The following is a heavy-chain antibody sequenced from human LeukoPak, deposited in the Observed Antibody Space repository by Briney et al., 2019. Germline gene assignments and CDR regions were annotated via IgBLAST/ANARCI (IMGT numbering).Heavy chain of an antibody. D-gene: IGHD6-19*01. V-gene: IGHV4-39*02. CDR1: GGSIGRRNYY. J-gene: IGHJ5*02. CDR2: VYYSGTS. Sequence: PSETLSLTCNASGGSIGRRNYYWGWIPQPPGKGLEWIGSVYYSGTSHYNSSLKSRVSISVDTSKNHFSLKLNSETAAATAMYYCASHLRYSSGWYNWFDPWGQGTPVTVSS. CDR3: ASHLRYSSGWYNWFDP.